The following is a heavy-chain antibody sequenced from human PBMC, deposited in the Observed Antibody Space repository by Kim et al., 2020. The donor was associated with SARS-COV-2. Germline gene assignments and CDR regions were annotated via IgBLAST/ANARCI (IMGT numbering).Heavy chain of an antibody. CDR2: ISSSSSYI. J-gene: IGHJ4*02. D-gene: IGHD4-17*01. V-gene: IGHV3-21*01. CDR1: GFTFSSYS. Sequence: GGSLRLSCAASGFTFSSYSMNWVRQAPGKGLEWVSSISSSSSYIYYADSVKGRFTISRDNAKNSLYLQMNSLRAEDTAVYYCARDPFYGVTTISDFDYWGQGTLVTVSS. CDR3: ARDPFYGVTTISDFDY.